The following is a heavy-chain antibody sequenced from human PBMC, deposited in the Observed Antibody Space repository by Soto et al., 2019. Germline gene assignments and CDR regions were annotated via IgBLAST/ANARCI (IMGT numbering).Heavy chain of an antibody. CDR1: GFTFSSYA. CDR2: ISGSGGST. D-gene: IGHD2-15*01. CDR3: ARGLGYCSGCSCYQDAFDI. Sequence: EVQLLESGGGLVQPGGSLRLSCAASGFTFSSYAMSWVRQAPGKGLEWVSAISGSGGSTYYADSVKGRFTISRDNSKNTLYLQMNSLRAEYTAVYYCARGLGYCSGCSCYQDAFDIWGQGTMVTVSS. J-gene: IGHJ3*02. V-gene: IGHV3-23*01.